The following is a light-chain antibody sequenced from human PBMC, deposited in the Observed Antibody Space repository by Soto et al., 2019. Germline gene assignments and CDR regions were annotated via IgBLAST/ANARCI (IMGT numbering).Light chain of an antibody. CDR2: GAS. J-gene: IGKJ4*01. Sequence: EIVLTQSPGTLSLSSGERATLSCRASQSVRSNYLAWYQQKPGQAPRLLSYGASSRATGIPDRFGGSESGTDFAFTSSRLEPEDGSVYDYLRYASSPLTFGGGTKVEIK. V-gene: IGKV3-20*01. CDR1: QSVRSNY. CDR3: LRYASSPLT.